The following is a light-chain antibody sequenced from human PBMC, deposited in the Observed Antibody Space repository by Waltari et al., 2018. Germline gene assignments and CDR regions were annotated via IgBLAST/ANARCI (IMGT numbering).Light chain of an antibody. CDR1: DIGHKG. CDR3: QVWDSRNEHEGL. J-gene: IGLJ3*02. CDR2: DED. V-gene: IGLV3-21*04. Sequence: SYVVTQAPSVSVAPGETATITCGGDDIGHKGVPWSQQMPGQAPVLVIYDEDRRPSGIPERFSGSNSGDTATLTVARVEAGDEAVYYCQVWDSRNEHEGLFSAGTRLTVL.